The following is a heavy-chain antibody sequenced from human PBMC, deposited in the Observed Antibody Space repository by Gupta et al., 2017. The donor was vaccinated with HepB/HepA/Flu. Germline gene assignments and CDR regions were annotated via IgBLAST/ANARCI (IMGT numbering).Heavy chain of an antibody. D-gene: IGHD3-9*01. CDR1: GGSISSYY. CDR3: ARAGGTYYDIFSSPGMDV. V-gene: IGHV4-59*01. Sequence: GPGLVKPSETLSLTCTVSGGSISSYYWSSIRQPPAKGLEWIGYIYYSGSTNYNPSLKSRVTISVDTSKNQFSLKLSSVTAADTAVYYCARAGGTYYDIFSSPGMDVWGQGTTVTVSS. J-gene: IGHJ6*02. CDR2: IYYSGST.